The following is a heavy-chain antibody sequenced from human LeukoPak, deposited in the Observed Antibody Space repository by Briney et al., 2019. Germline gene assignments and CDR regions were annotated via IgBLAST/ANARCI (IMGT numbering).Heavy chain of an antibody. Sequence: PGGSLRLSCAASGFTFSSFSMNWVRQAPGKGLEWVSTLSTSGAATYYADSVKGRFTISRDNAKNSLYLQMNSLRAEDTAVYYCATRAAAGLKFNYWGQGTLVTVSS. J-gene: IGHJ4*02. CDR3: ATRAAAGLKFNY. D-gene: IGHD6-13*01. CDR2: LSTSGAAT. CDR1: GFTFSSFS. V-gene: IGHV3-23*01.